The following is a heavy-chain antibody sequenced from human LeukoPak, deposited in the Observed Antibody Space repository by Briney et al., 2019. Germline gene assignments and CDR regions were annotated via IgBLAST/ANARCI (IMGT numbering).Heavy chain of an antibody. CDR3: ARGHSYSPYYYDSSGYYYGY. Sequence: ASVKVSCKASGYTFTSYGISWVRQAPGQGLEWMGWISAYNGNTNYAQKLQGRVTMTTDTSTSTAYMELRSLRSDDTAVYYCARGHSYSPYYYDSSGYYYGYRGQGTLVTVSS. CDR1: GYTFTSYG. V-gene: IGHV1-18*01. J-gene: IGHJ4*02. D-gene: IGHD3-22*01. CDR2: ISAYNGNT.